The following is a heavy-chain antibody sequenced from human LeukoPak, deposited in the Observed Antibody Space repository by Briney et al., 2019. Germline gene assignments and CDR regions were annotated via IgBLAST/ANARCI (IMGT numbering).Heavy chain of an antibody. J-gene: IGHJ5*02. V-gene: IGHV1-8*01. Sequence: ASVKVSCKTSGYTFTNYDINWVRQATGQWLEWMGWMNPNSGNTGYAQKFQGRVTMTRSTSTSTAYMELSGLRSEDTAVYYCARRADYYDSSCYYHWGQGTLVTVSS. D-gene: IGHD3-22*01. CDR2: MNPNSGNT. CDR1: GYTFTNYD. CDR3: ARRADYYDSSCYYH.